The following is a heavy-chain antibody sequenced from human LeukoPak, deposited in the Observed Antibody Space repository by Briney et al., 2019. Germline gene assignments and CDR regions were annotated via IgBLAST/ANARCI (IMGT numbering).Heavy chain of an antibody. CDR3: ASSPDYDFWSGYLFFDY. Sequence: SVKVSCKASGGTFSSYAISWVRQAPGQGLEWMGGIIPIFGTANYAQKFQGRVTITADESTSTAYMELSSLRSEDTAVYYCASSPDYDFWSGYLFFDYWGQGTLVTVSS. CDR2: IIPIFGTA. J-gene: IGHJ4*02. CDR1: GGTFSSYA. V-gene: IGHV1-69*13. D-gene: IGHD3-3*01.